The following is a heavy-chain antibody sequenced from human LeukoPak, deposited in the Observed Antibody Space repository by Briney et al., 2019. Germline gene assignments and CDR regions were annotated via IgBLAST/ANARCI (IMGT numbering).Heavy chain of an antibody. CDR2: IYYSGST. J-gene: IGHJ4*02. D-gene: IGHD3-3*01. Sequence: SETLSLTCTVSGGSISSYYWSWIRQPPGKGLEWIGYIYYSGSTNYSPSLKSRVTISVDTSKNQFSLKLSSVTAADTAVYYCASGYYTSFDYWGQGTLVTVSS. V-gene: IGHV4-59*01. CDR1: GGSISSYY. CDR3: ASGYYTSFDY.